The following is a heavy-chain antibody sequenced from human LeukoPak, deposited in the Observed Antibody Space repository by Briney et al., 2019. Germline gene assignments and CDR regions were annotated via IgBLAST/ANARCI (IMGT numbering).Heavy chain of an antibody. CDR3: ARLSTVTTSFDY. J-gene: IGHJ4*02. D-gene: IGHD4-17*01. CDR2: IYYSGTT. Sequence: SETLSLTCTVSGGSISSSPYYWGWIRQPPGKGLEWIGSIYYSGTTHYSPSLESRVTMSVDTSKNQFSLKLSSVTAADTAVYYCARLSTVTTSFDYWGQGTLVTVSS. CDR1: GGSISSSPYY. V-gene: IGHV4-39*07.